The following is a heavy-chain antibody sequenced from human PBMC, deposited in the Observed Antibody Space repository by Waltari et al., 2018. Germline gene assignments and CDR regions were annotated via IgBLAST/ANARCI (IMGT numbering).Heavy chain of an antibody. CDR2: IIPMLGIP. J-gene: IGHJ6*03. V-gene: IGHV1-69*12. CDR1: GGSFGGYG. Sequence: VQLVQSGGEVKTPGSSVKVSCKASGGSFGGYGISWVRQAPGQGLEWMGVIIPMLGIPDFSQKFQDRLTITADESTNTAYMELSSLTSEDTAIYYCARHELGISQYYYNMYVWGQGTTVTISS. CDR3: ARHELGISQYYYNMYV. D-gene: IGHD7-27*01.